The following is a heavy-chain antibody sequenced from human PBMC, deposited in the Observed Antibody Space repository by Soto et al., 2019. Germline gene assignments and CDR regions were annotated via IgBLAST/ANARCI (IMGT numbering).Heavy chain of an antibody. CDR1: GYTFTSYA. V-gene: IGHV1-3*01. Sequence: ASLEISCQTSGYTFTSYAMHWVRQSPGQRLEWIGWINAGNVNTKYSQKFQGRVTITRDTSASTAYMELSSLRCEDTAVYYCASWTPLRYSGSYLPYYYYGMDVWGQGTTVTVSS. CDR3: ASWTPLRYSGSYLPYYYYGMDV. J-gene: IGHJ6*02. D-gene: IGHD1-26*01. CDR2: INAGNVNT.